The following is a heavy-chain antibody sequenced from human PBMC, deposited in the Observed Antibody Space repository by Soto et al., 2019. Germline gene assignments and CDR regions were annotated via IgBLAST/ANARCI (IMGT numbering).Heavy chain of an antibody. CDR1: GGSISSYY. Sequence: QVQLQESGPGLVKPSETLSLTCTVSGGSISSYYWSWIRQPPGRGLEWIGHIYNSGSPNYNPSLKSRVTISLDTSKNQFSLKLSSVTAADTAVYYCARGTQGAYCSGGSCYSENDSWGQGALVTVSS. CDR2: IYNSGSP. CDR3: ARGTQGAYCSGGSCYSENDS. D-gene: IGHD2-15*01. J-gene: IGHJ4*02. V-gene: IGHV4-59*01.